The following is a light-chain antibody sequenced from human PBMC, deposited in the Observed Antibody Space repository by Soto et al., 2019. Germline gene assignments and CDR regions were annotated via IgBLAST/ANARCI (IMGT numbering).Light chain of an antibody. Sequence: DIQMTQSPSSLSASVGDRVTITCQASQDISSYLNWYQQKPGKAPKVLIYDASYLETGVPSRFSGSVSGTHFTFTISSLQPEDIATYYCQQYDKLPRTFGQGTKLEIK. CDR2: DAS. V-gene: IGKV1-33*01. CDR1: QDISSY. CDR3: QQYDKLPRT. J-gene: IGKJ2*01.